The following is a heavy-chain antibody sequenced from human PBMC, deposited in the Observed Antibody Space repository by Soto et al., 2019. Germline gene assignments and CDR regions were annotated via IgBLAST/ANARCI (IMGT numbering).Heavy chain of an antibody. J-gene: IGHJ6*02. V-gene: IGHV4-31*03. D-gene: IGHD2-2*01. CDR3: ARDRPYCISTSCYVGYYYYGMDV. Sequence: QVQLQESGPGLVKPSQTLSLTCTVSGGSISSGGYYWSWIRQHPGKGLEWIGYIYYSGSTYYNPSLKSRVTISVDTSKNQFSLKLSSVTAADTAVYYCARDRPYCISTSCYVGYYYYGMDVWGQGTTVTVSS. CDR2: IYYSGST. CDR1: GGSISSGGYY.